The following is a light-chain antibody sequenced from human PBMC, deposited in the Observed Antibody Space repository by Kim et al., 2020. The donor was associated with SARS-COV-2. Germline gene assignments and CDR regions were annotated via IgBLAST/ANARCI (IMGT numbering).Light chain of an antibody. CDR3: QHYYSTPPT. J-gene: IGKJ1*01. CDR1: QSFLYSSNNKNY. CDR2: WAS. V-gene: IGKV4-1*01. Sequence: ATINCNAIQSFLYSSNNKNYLAWFQQKPGQPPKLLIYWASTRESGVPDRFSGSGSGTDFSLTISSLQAEDVAVYYCQHYYSTPPTFGQGTRVDIK.